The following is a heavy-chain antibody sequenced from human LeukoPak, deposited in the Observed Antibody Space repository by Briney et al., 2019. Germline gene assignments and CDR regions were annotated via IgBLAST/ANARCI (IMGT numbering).Heavy chain of an antibody. D-gene: IGHD3-22*01. V-gene: IGHV3-21*01. CDR2: ISSSSSYI. Sequence: GGSLRLSCAASGLTFSNYNMNWVRQAPGKGLEWVSSISSSSSYIYYADSVKGRFTISRDNAKNSLYLQMNSLRAEDTAVYYCARDEDSSDLLDYWGQGTLVTVSS. J-gene: IGHJ4*02. CDR3: ARDEDSSDLLDY. CDR1: GLTFSNYN.